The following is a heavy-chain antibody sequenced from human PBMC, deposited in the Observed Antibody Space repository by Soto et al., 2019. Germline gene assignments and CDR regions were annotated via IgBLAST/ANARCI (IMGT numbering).Heavy chain of an antibody. Sequence: SETLSLTCAVSGGSISTINWSNWVRQSPEKGLEWIGEIYHSGSTNYNPSLKSRVTISVDKSKNQFSVTLSSVTAADTAVYYCARKGYYDISGYSFDYWGQGILVTVSS. D-gene: IGHD3-22*01. CDR3: ARKGYYDISGYSFDY. V-gene: IGHV4-4*02. CDR2: IYHSGST. J-gene: IGHJ4*02. CDR1: GGSISTINW.